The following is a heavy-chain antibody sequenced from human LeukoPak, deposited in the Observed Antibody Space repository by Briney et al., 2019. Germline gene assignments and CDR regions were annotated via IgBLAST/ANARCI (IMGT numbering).Heavy chain of an antibody. CDR1: GFTFSSYA. CDR2: ISYDGSNK. V-gene: IGHV3-30-3*01. J-gene: IGHJ4*02. Sequence: GGSLRLSCAASGFTFSSYAMHWVGQAPGKGLEWVAVISYDGSNKYYADSVKGRFTISRDNSKNTLYLQMNSLRAEDTAVYYCARDVRMSLDYWGQGTLVTVSS. CDR3: ARDVRMSLDY. D-gene: IGHD3-10*02.